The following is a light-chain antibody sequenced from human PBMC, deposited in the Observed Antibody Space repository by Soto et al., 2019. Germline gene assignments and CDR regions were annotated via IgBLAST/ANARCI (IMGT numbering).Light chain of an antibody. CDR1: QSVSSSY. Sequence: EMVLTQSPGTLSLSPGERATLSCRASQSVSSSYLAWYQQKPGQAPRPLIYGASSRASGIPDRFSGSGSGTDCTLNISRLEPEDFAVYYCQQYGRSPWTFGQGTKVEIK. CDR2: GAS. V-gene: IGKV3-20*01. CDR3: QQYGRSPWT. J-gene: IGKJ1*01.